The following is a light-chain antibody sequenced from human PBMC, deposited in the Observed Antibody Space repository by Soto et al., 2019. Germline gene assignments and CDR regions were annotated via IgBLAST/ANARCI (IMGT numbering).Light chain of an antibody. CDR3: QHYNNWPPWT. CDR1: QSISSN. J-gene: IGKJ1*01. V-gene: IGKV3-15*01. CDR2: GAS. Sequence: EIVMTQSPATLSVSPGERATLSCRASQSISSNLAWYQQKPGQAPRLLIYGASTRATGIPARFSGSGSGTEFCLTISSLQSEDFAVYYCQHYNNWPPWTFGQGTKVEIK.